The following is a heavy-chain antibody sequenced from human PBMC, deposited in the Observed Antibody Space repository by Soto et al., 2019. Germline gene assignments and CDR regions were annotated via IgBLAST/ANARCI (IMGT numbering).Heavy chain of an antibody. J-gene: IGHJ5*02. CDR3: VSSKYNMVAGPKWFDP. CDR2: IYTSGST. D-gene: IGHD1-20*01. Sequence: SETLSLTCSVSGTSVSNYYWSWIRQPAGKGLEHIGRIYTSGSTSYNPSLKSRVTMSADRSKNQLSLSLRSVTAADTAMYYCVSSKYNMVAGPKWFDPWGQGILGTVSS. CDR1: GTSVSNYY. V-gene: IGHV4-4*07.